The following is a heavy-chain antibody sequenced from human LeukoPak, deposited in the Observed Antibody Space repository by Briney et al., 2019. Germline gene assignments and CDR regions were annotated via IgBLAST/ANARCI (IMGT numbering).Heavy chain of an antibody. CDR3: ARDKIGGINFDY. CDR1: GGSFSGYY. J-gene: IGHJ4*02. V-gene: IGHV4-34*01. CDR2: INHSGST. D-gene: IGHD2/OR15-2a*01. Sequence: SETLSLTCAVYGGSFSGYYWSWIRQPPGKGLEWIGKINHSGSTNYNPSLKSRVTISVDTSKNQFSLKVSSVTAADTAVYYCARDKIGGINFDYWSQGTLITVSA.